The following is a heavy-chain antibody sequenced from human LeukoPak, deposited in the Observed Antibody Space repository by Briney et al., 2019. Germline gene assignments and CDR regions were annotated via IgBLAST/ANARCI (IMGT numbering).Heavy chain of an antibody. V-gene: IGHV4-39*07. D-gene: IGHD3-10*01. Sequence: SETLSLTCTISDDSISNNRYFWAWIRQPPGKGLEWVGEIFHAGSTNYNPSLKSRVTISLDKSRNHFSLDLRSVTAADTAIYYCIRNNYYALGTHNFDYWGHGILVTVSP. J-gene: IGHJ4*01. CDR2: IFHAGST. CDR3: IRNNYYALGTHNFDY. CDR1: DDSISNNRYF.